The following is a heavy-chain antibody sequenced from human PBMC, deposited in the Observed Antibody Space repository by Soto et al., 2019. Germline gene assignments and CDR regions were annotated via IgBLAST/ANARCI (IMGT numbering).Heavy chain of an antibody. J-gene: IGHJ4*02. CDR3: AKSSVVVVAAISGRDY. Sequence: GGSLRLSCAASGFTFSSYAMSWVRQAPGKGLEWVSAISGSGGSTYYADSVKGRFTISRDNSKNTLYLQMNSLRAEDTAVYYWAKSSVVVVAAISGRDYWGQGTLVTVSS. V-gene: IGHV3-23*01. CDR2: ISGSGGST. CDR1: GFTFSSYA. D-gene: IGHD2-15*01.